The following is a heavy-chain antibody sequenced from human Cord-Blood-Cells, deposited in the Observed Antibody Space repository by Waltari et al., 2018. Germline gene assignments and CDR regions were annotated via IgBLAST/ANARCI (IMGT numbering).Heavy chain of an antibody. CDR1: GYTFTSYD. D-gene: IGHD2-8*01. J-gene: IGHJ4*02. CDR3: ARVGGYCTNGVCYTDY. CDR2: MNPNSGNT. Sequence: QVQLVQSGAEVKKPGASVKVSCKASGYTFTSYDINWVRPANGQGLEWMGWMNPNSGNTGYAQKFQGRVTITRNTSISTAYMELSSLRSEDTAVYYCARVGGYCTNGVCYTDYWGQGTLVTVSS. V-gene: IGHV1-8*03.